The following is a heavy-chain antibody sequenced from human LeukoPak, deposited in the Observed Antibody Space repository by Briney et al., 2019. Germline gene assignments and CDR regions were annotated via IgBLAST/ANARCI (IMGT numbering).Heavy chain of an antibody. CDR2: ISYDGSNK. CDR3: ARDEHTSGWFDP. D-gene: IGHD6-6*01. V-gene: IGHV3-30*04. CDR1: GFTFSSYA. Sequence: GGSLRLSCAASGFTFSSYAMHWVRQAPGKGLEWVAVISYDGSNKYYADSVKGRFTISRDNSKNTLYLQMNSLRAEDTAVYYCARDEHTSGWFDPWGQGTLVTVSS. J-gene: IGHJ5*02.